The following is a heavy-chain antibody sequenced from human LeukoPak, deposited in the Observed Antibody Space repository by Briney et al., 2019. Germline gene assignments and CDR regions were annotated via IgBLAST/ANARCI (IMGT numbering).Heavy chain of an antibody. CDR2: IYSGGET. D-gene: IGHD3-10*01. J-gene: IGHJ4*02. Sequence: GGSLRLSCAASGFTVSTNFMSWVRQAPGKGLEWVTFIYSGGETYYADSVRGRFTISRDNSKNTLYLQMNSLRAEDTAMYYCARDSLSYGSGFYYPRNFDSSGQGTLVTVSS. V-gene: IGHV3-53*01. CDR1: GFTVSTNF. CDR3: ARDSLSYGSGFYYPRNFDS.